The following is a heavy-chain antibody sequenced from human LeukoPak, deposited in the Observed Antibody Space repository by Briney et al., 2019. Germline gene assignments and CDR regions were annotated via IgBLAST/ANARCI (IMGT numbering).Heavy chain of an antibody. Sequence: GGSLRLSCAASGFTFSSYWMSWVRQAPGRGREWVANIKQDGGEKYYVDSVKGRFTISRDNAKNSLYLQMNSLRAEDTAVYYCARDMHIGYCSSTSCSDAFDIWGQGTMVTVSS. D-gene: IGHD2-2*01. J-gene: IGHJ3*02. CDR2: IKQDGGEK. CDR3: ARDMHIGYCSSTSCSDAFDI. CDR1: GFTFSSYW. V-gene: IGHV3-7*03.